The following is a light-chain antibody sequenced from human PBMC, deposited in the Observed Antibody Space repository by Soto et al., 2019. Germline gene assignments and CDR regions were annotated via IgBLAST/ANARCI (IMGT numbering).Light chain of an antibody. CDR1: QSVRSTY. CDR3: QQYGSSPLMYT. CDR2: GAS. J-gene: IGKJ2*01. Sequence: ENVLTQSPGTLSLSQGERATLSCRASQSVRSTYLAWYQHKPGQAPRLLIYGASSRAIGIPDRFSGSGSGTDFTLTISRLEPEDFAVYYCQQYGSSPLMYTFGQGTKVDIK. V-gene: IGKV3-20*01.